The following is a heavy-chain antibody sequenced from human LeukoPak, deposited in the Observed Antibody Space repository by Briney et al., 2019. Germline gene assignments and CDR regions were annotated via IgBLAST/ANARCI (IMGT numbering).Heavy chain of an antibody. Sequence: ASVKVSCKASGYTFTSYGTSWVRQAPGQGLEWMGWISAYNGNTNYAQKLQGRVTMTTDTSTSTAYMELRSLRSDDTAVYYCARGWIGDYVGYFDYWGQGTLVTVSS. CDR1: GYTFTSYG. D-gene: IGHD4-17*01. J-gene: IGHJ4*02. V-gene: IGHV1-18*01. CDR3: ARGWIGDYVGYFDY. CDR2: ISAYNGNT.